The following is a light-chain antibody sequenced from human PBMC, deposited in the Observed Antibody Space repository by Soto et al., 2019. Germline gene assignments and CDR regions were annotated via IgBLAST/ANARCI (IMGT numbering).Light chain of an antibody. J-gene: IGKJ4*01. CDR1: QSVSSY. CDR3: QQHSNWPLT. Sequence: EIVLTQSPATLSLSPGERATLSCRASQSVSSYLAWYQQKPGQAPRLLIYDASNRATGIPDRFSGSGSGTDSTLTISTLEPEDFAVYYCQQHSNWPLTFGGGTKVEIK. CDR2: DAS. V-gene: IGKV3-11*01.